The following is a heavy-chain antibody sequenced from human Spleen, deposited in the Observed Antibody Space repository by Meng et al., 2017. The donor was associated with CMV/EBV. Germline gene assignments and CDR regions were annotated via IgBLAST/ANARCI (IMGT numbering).Heavy chain of an antibody. J-gene: IGHJ4*02. V-gene: IGHV4-39*07. CDR3: ARGLVGDIVLMVYSIPYFDY. Sequence: GSLRLSCTVSGGSISSSSYYWGWIRQPPGKGLEWIGSIYYSGSTNYNPSLKSRVTISVDTSKNQFSLKLSSVTAADTAVYYCARGLVGDIVLMVYSIPYFDYWGQGTLVTVSS. CDR1: GGSISSSSYY. CDR2: IYYSGST. D-gene: IGHD2-8*01.